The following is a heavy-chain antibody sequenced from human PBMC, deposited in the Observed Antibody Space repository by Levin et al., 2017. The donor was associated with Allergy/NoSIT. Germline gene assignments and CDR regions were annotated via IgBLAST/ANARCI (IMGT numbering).Heavy chain of an antibody. J-gene: IGHJ5*02. Sequence: SETLSLTCTVSGSTTSLFYWNWIRQTPGKGLEWIGYINYSGSTKNNPSLKSRVTISLDTSKSQFSLLLTSVTAADTAVYYCARDTGGWWFDPWGQGTLVTVSS. V-gene: IGHV4-59*01. CDR2: INYSGST. CDR3: ARDTGGWWFDP. D-gene: IGHD3-16*01. CDR1: GSTTSLFY.